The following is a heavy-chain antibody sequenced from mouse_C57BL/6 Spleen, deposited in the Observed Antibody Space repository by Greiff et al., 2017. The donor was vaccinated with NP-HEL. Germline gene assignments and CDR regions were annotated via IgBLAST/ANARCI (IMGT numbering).Heavy chain of an antibody. CDR2: INPNNGGT. Sequence: EVKLQESGPELVKPGASVKMSCKASGYTFTDYNMHWVKQSHGKSLEWIGYINPNNGGTSYNQKFKGKATLTVNKSSSTAYMELRSLTSEDSAVYYCATGGSSYDWYFDVWGTGTTVTVSS. CDR1: GYTFTDYN. CDR3: ATGGSSYDWYFDV. V-gene: IGHV1-22*01. J-gene: IGHJ1*03. D-gene: IGHD1-1*01.